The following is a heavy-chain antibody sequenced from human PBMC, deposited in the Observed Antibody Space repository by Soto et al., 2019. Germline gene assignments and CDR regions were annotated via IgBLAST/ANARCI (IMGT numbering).Heavy chain of an antibody. V-gene: IGHV1-69*13. CDR2: IIPIFGTA. J-gene: IGHJ5*02. D-gene: IGHD2-2*01. CDR3: ARVAGDCSSTSCFNWFDP. CDR1: GGTFSSYA. Sequence: SVKVSCKASGGTFSSYAISWVRQAPGQGLEWMGGIIPIFGTANYAQKFQGRVTITADESTSTAYMELSSLRSEDTAVYYCARVAGDCSSTSCFNWFDPWGQGTLVTVSS.